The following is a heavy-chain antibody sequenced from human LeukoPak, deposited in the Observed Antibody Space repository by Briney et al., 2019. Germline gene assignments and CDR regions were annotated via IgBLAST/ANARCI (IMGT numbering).Heavy chain of an antibody. Sequence: PGGSLRLSCAASGFTSSTYWMTWVRQAPGKGLEWVANIKQDGSDKHYVDSVKGRFTISRDNAKNSVYLQMNSLRAEDTAVYYCAREHWGPEYWGQGTLVTVSS. CDR1: GFTSSTYW. CDR2: IKQDGSDK. J-gene: IGHJ4*02. CDR3: AREHWGPEY. D-gene: IGHD7-27*01. V-gene: IGHV3-7*03.